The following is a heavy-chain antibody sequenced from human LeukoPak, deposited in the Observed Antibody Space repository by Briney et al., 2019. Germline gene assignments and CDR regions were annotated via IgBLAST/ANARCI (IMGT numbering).Heavy chain of an antibody. V-gene: IGHV1-18*01. J-gene: IGHJ3*02. CDR2: ISAYNGNT. D-gene: IGHD1-26*01. CDR1: GYTFTSYG. Sequence: ASVKVSCKASGYTFTSYGISWVRQAPGQGLEWMGWISAYNGNTNYAQKLQGRVTMTTDTSTSTAYMELRSLRSDDTAVYYCARDDIVGALLDAFDIWAKGQWSPSLQ. CDR3: ARDDIVGALLDAFDI.